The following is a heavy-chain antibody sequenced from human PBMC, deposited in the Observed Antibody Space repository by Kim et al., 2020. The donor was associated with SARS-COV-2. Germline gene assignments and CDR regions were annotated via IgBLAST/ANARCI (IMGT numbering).Heavy chain of an antibody. J-gene: IGHJ4*01. CDR2: ISYDGSNK. Sequence: GGSLRLSCAASGFTFSSYAMHWVRQAPGKGLEWVAVISYDGSNKYYADSVKGRFTISRDNSKNTLYLQMNSLRAEDTAVYYCARDRDGDYVAGGYFDYW. V-gene: IGHV3-30*04. CDR1: GFTFSSYA. D-gene: IGHD4-17*01. CDR3: ARDRDGDYVAGGYFDY.